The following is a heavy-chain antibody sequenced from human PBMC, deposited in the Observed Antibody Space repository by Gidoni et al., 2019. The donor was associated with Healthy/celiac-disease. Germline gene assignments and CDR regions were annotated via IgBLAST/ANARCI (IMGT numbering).Heavy chain of an antibody. J-gene: IGHJ5*02. Sequence: QLQLQESGPGLVKPSETLSLTCTVSGRSISSSRYYWGWIRQPPGKGLEWIGSIYYSGSTYYNPSLKSRVTISVDTSKNQFSLKLSSVTAADTAVYYCARAFPSSSWYGGWFDPWGQGTLVTVSS. CDR2: IYYSGST. CDR3: ARAFPSSSWYGGWFDP. CDR1: GRSISSSRYY. V-gene: IGHV4-39*01. D-gene: IGHD6-13*01.